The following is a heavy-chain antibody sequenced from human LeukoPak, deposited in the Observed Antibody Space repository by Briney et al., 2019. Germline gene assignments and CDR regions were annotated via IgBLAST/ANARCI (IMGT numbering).Heavy chain of an antibody. Sequence: SETLSLTCTVSGGSISSSSYYWGWIRQPPGKGLEWIGSIYYSGSTYYNPSLKSRVTISVDTSKNQFSLKLSSVTAADTAVYYCARPGYGDYFDYWGQGTLVTVSS. CDR1: GGSISSSSYY. V-gene: IGHV4-39*07. CDR2: IYYSGST. J-gene: IGHJ4*02. D-gene: IGHD4-17*01. CDR3: ARPGYGDYFDY.